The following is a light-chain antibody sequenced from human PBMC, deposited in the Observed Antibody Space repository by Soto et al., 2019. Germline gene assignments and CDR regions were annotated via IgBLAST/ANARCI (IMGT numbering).Light chain of an antibody. CDR1: QSIDID. CDR2: GAS. V-gene: IGKV3D-15*01. Sequence: EIVLTQSPGTLSVSPGERVTLSCRASQSIDIDLAWYQQKPGQAPRLLIYGASTRSTDMPGRFRGSGAGAEFTLTISSLQSEDAAVYYCQQYRGWPRTFGQGTKVESK. CDR3: QQYRGWPRT. J-gene: IGKJ1*01.